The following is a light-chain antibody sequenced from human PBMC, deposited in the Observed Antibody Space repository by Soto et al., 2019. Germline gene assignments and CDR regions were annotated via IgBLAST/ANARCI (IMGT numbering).Light chain of an antibody. CDR3: SSHTSSSTSYV. CDR2: DVS. Sequence: QTVLAHPDSVPGSPGQKITISCTGTNIDVGGYNYVSWYQQHPGKAPKLMIYDVSNRPSGVSNRFSGSKSANTASLTISGLQAEDEADYYCSSHTSSSTSYVFGTGTKVTVL. J-gene: IGLJ1*01. V-gene: IGLV2-14*01. CDR1: NIDVGGYNY.